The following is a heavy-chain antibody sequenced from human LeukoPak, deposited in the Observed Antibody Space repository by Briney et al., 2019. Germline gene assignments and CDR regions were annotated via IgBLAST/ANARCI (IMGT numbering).Heavy chain of an antibody. D-gene: IGHD5-18*01. V-gene: IGHV1-69*06. CDR3: ARGTGYAYGRAPLDY. CDR1: GGTFSTFG. CDR2: IIPMSGTV. J-gene: IGHJ4*02. Sequence: ASVKVSCKASGGTFSTFGISWVRQAPGQGLEWMGGIIPMSGTVNNAQKFQGRVTITADKSTGTAYMELSSLRSDDTAVYYCARGTGYAYGRAPLDYWGQGALVTVSS.